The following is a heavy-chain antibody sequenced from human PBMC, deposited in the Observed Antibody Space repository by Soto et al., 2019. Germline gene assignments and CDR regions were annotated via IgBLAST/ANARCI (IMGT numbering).Heavy chain of an antibody. CDR2: ISWNSDTI. D-gene: IGHD3-10*01. J-gene: IGHJ5*02. V-gene: IGHV3-9*01. CDR1: GFTFPNYA. CDR3: AKAHGLGSYYNFFDI. Sequence: GGSLRLSCAASGFTFPNYAIHWVRQVPGKGLEWVSGISWNSDTIGYADSVKGRFTISRDNAKKSVYLQMNSLRAEDSALYYCAKAHGLGSYYNFFDIWGQGTLVTVSS.